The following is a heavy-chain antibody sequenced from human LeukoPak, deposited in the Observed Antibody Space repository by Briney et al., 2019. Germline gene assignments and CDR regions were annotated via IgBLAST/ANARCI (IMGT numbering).Heavy chain of an antibody. V-gene: IGHV4-39*01. CDR1: GGSISSSSYY. Sequence: PSETLSLTCTVSGGSISSSSYYWGWIRQPPGKGLEWIGSIYYSGSTYYNPSLKSRATISVDPSKNQFSLKLSSVTAADTAVYYCARGTGRFDYWAREPWSPSPQ. CDR3: ARGTGRFDY. CDR2: IYYSGST. D-gene: IGHD1-1*01. J-gene: IGHJ4*02.